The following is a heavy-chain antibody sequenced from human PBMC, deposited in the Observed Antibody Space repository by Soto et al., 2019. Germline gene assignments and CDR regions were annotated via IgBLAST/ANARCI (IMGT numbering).Heavy chain of an antibody. Sequence: GGSLRLSCAASGFTFSSSDMHWVRQSSEKGLEWVSSISAAGVTYYPDSIKGRFTIFRDNAKNSFFLQMNSLRAEDTAVYFCTRKASEGITAAWTYDVWGRGTMVTVSS. CDR1: GFTFSSSD. D-gene: IGHD6-13*01. CDR3: TRKASEGITAAWTYDV. J-gene: IGHJ3*01. V-gene: IGHV3-13*01. CDR2: ISAAGVT.